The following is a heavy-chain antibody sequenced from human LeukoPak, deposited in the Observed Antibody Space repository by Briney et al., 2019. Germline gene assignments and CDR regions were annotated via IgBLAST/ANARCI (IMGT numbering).Heavy chain of an antibody. J-gene: IGHJ1*01. CDR3: ARAPPGIPAAAEYFQY. Sequence: ASVKVSCKASGYIFTSYAMHWVRQAPGQRLEWMGWINTGNGNTKYSQKFQARVTITRDTSASTAYMELTSLTSEDTAVYYCARAPPGIPAAAEYFQYWGQGTLVTVSS. CDR2: INTGNGNT. V-gene: IGHV1-3*04. CDR1: GYIFTSYA. D-gene: IGHD6-13*01.